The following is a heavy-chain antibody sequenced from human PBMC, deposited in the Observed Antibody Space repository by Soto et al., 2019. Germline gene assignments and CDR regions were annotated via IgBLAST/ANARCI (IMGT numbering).Heavy chain of an antibody. J-gene: IGHJ6*02. CDR2: ISYDGSNK. V-gene: IGHV3-30*18. D-gene: IGHD3-10*01. CDR3: AKEYHPMYYYGSGSYSNYYYGMDV. CDR1: GFTFSSYG. Sequence: PGGSLRLSCAASGFTFSSYGMHWVRQAPGKGLEWVAVISYDGSNKYYADSVKGRFTISRDNSKNTLYLQMNSLRAEDTAVYYCAKEYHPMYYYGSGSYSNYYYGMDVWGQGTTVTVSS.